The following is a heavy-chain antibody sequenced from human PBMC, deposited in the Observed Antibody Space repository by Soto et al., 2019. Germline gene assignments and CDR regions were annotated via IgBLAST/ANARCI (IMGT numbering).Heavy chain of an antibody. CDR2: IKQDGSEK. D-gene: IGHD3-22*01. CDR3: GISVYYRNTPDC. J-gene: IGHJ4*02. Sequence: PGGSLRLSCAASGLTFSSYWMSWVRQAPGKGLEWVANIKQDGSEKYYVDSVKGRFTISRDNAKSSLYLQMDSLRAEDTAVYYCGISVYYRNTPDCWGQGTLVTVSS. CDR1: GLTFSSYW. V-gene: IGHV3-7*01.